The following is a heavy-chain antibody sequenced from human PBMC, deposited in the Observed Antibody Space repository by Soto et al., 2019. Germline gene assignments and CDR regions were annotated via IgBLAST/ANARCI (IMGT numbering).Heavy chain of an antibody. CDR1: GGSVSSGSYC. J-gene: IGHJ4*02. CDR3: ARVGGLPLGELSLAY. V-gene: IGHV4-61*01. D-gene: IGHD3-16*02. CDR2: IYYSGST. Sequence: PSETLSLTCTVSGGSVSSGSYCWSWIRQPPGKGLEWIGYIYYSGSTNYNPSLKSRVTISVDTSKNQFSLKLSSVTAADTAVYYCARVGGLPLGELSLAYWGQGTLVTVSS.